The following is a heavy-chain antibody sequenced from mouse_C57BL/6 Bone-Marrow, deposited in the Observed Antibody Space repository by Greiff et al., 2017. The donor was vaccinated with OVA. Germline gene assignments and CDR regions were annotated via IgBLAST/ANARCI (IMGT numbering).Heavy chain of an antibody. CDR3: ARSPNYYGFGDYFDY. CDR2: IYPRSGNT. Sequence: VKLQQSGAELARPGASVKLSCKASGYTFTSYGISWVKQRTGQGLEWIGEIYPRSGNTYYNEKFKGKATLTADKSSSTAYMELRSLTSEDSAVYFCARSPNYYGFGDYFDYWGQGTTLTVSS. V-gene: IGHV1-81*01. CDR1: GYTFTSYG. J-gene: IGHJ2*01. D-gene: IGHD1-1*01.